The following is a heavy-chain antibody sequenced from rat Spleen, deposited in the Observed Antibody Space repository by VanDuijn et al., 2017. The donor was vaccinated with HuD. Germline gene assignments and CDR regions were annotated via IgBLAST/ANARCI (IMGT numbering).Heavy chain of an antibody. V-gene: IGHV5-19*01. Sequence: EVQLVESGGGLVQPGRSLKLSCAASGFTFSNYGLHWIRQAPKKGLEWVATITSGGSNTYYPDSVKGRFTISRDNAKSTLYLQMDSLRSEDTATYYCAKGGGDYWGQGVMVTVSS. J-gene: IGHJ2*01. CDR1: GFTFSNYG. CDR3: AKGGGDY. CDR2: ITSGGSNT.